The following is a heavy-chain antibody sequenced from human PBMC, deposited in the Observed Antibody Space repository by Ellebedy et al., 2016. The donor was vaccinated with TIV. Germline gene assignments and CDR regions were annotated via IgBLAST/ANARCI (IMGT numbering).Heavy chain of an antibody. D-gene: IGHD3-22*01. Sequence: ASVKVSCRASGYTFTSYYMHWVRQAPGQGLEWMGIINPSGGSTSYAQKFQGRVTMTRDTSTSTVYMELSSLRSEDTAVYYCARHDSSGYDAFDIWGQGTMVTVSS. CDR1: GYTFTSYY. CDR3: ARHDSSGYDAFDI. J-gene: IGHJ3*02. CDR2: INPSGGST. V-gene: IGHV1-46*03.